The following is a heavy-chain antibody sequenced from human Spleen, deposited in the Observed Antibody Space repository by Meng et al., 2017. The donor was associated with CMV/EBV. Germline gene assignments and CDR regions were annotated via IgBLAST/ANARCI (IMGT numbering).Heavy chain of an antibody. Sequence: SETLSLTCTVSGDSIRSPTSYWGWIRQPPGKGLEWIGSIYYSGSTYYNPSLKSRVTISVDTSTNQFSLKVNSVTAADTAVYYCVSWGSSWTYYFDYWGQGTLVTVSS. D-gene: IGHD6-13*01. V-gene: IGHV4-39*01. CDR3: VSWGSSWTYYFDY. J-gene: IGHJ4*02. CDR1: GDSIRSPTSY. CDR2: IYYSGST.